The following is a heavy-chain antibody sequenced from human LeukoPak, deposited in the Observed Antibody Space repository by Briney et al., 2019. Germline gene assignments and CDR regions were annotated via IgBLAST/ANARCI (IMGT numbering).Heavy chain of an antibody. Sequence: PGGSLRLSCAASGFTFSGSTMHWVRQASGKGREGFGLIRSTANNYATAYAASVKGRFTISRDDSKNTAYLQMNSLETEDTAVYYCTRRGDKHYDSSGGDFWGQGTLVTVSS. CDR1: GFTFSGST. D-gene: IGHD3-22*01. CDR2: IRSTANNYAT. V-gene: IGHV3-73*01. J-gene: IGHJ4*02. CDR3: TRRGDKHYDSSGGDF.